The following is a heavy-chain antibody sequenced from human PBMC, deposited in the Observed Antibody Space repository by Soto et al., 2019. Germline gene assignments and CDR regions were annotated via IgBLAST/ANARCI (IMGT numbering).Heavy chain of an antibody. CDR3: ARDKRDLRFLEWSYYFDY. J-gene: IGHJ4*02. CDR2: ISGSSLTT. Sequence: PGGSLRLSCAASGFTFINYAMSWVRQGPGKGLEWVSTISGSSLTTNYADSVKGRFTISRDNSRTTLYLQMNSLRAEDTAVYYCARDKRDLRFLEWSYYFDYWGQGTLVTVSS. V-gene: IGHV3-23*01. D-gene: IGHD3-3*01. CDR1: GFTFINYA.